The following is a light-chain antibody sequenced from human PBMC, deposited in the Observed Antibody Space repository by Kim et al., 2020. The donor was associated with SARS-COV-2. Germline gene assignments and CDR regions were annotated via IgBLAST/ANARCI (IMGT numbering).Light chain of an antibody. V-gene: IGLV1-47*01. J-gene: IGLJ3*02. Sequence: GQRVTVTCSGNSSNIGPNYVYWYQHLPGTAPKLLIFRNYQRPSGVPDRFSGSKSGTSASLAIIGLRSEDEADYHCAAWDDSLSGWVFGGGTKVTVL. CDR2: RNY. CDR1: SSNIGPNY. CDR3: AAWDDSLSGWV.